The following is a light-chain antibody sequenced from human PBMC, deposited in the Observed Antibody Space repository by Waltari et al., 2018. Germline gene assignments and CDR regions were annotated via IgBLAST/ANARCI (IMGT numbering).Light chain of an antibody. Sequence: EIVMTQTPATLSVSPGERATLSCRASQSVTSNLAWYQQKPGQTPRLLIFGASTRATDIPARFSCSGSGTEFPLTISSLQSEDFAVYYCLHYNDWPPWTFGQGTKVEIK. CDR3: LHYNDWPPWT. CDR1: QSVTSN. J-gene: IGKJ1*01. CDR2: GAS. V-gene: IGKV3-15*01.